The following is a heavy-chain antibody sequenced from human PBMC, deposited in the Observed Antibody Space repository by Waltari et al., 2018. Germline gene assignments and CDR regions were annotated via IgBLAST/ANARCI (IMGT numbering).Heavy chain of an antibody. CDR3: ARGDIVVVVAATSYFDY. D-gene: IGHD2-15*01. CDR1: GYSISSGYY. Sequence: QVQLQESGPGLVKPSETLSLTCAVSGYSISSGYYWGWIRQPPGKGLEWIGSIYHSGSTYYNQSLKSRVTISVDTSKNQFSLKLSSVTAADTAVYYCARGDIVVVVAATSYFDYWGQGTLVTVSS. J-gene: IGHJ4*02. V-gene: IGHV4-38-2*01. CDR2: IYHSGST.